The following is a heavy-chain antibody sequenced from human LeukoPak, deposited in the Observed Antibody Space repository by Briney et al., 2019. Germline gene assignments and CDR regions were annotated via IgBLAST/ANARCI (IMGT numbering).Heavy chain of an antibody. CDR2: INTNTGNP. Sequence: ASVKVSCKASGYTFTSYAMNWVRQAPGQGLEWMGWINTNTGNPTYAQGFTGRFVFSLDTSVSTAYLQISSLKAEDTAVYYRARAAEDDYGDYGEFFDYWGQGTLVTVSS. CDR3: ARAAEDDYGDYGEFFDY. CDR1: GYTFTSYA. J-gene: IGHJ4*02. V-gene: IGHV7-4-1*02. D-gene: IGHD4-17*01.